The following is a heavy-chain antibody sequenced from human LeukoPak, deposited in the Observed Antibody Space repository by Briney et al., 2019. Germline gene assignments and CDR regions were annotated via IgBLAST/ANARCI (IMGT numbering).Heavy chain of an antibody. V-gene: IGHV4-59*01. CDR3: ARQTTEGFDP. J-gene: IGHJ5*02. CDR1: GGSISSYH. Sequence: SETLSLTCTVSGGSISSYHWSWSRQPPGKGLEWIGYIYYSGSTNYNPSLKSRVTISIDTSKNQFSLKLSSVTAADTAVYYCARQTTEGFDPWGQGVLVTVSS. D-gene: IGHD4-17*01. CDR2: IYYSGST.